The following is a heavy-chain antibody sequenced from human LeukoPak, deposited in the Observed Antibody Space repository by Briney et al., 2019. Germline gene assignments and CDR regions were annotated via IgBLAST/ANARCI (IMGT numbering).Heavy chain of an antibody. J-gene: IGHJ6*02. CDR3: AKDTVVLEWLVRNYYYYGMDV. CDR1: GFTFSSYA. Sequence: GGSLRLSCAASGFTFSSYAMSWVRQAPGKGLEWVSAISGSGGSTYYADSVEGRFTISRDNSKNTLYLQMNSLRAGDTAVYYCAKDTVVLEWLVRNYYYYGMDVWGQGTTVTVSS. D-gene: IGHD3-3*01. V-gene: IGHV3-23*01. CDR2: ISGSGGST.